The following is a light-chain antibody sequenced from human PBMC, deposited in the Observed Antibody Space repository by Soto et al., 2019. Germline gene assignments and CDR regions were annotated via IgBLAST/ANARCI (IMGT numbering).Light chain of an antibody. Sequence: DIQMTQSPSSPSASVGDRVTITGRASQSISSYLNWYQQKPGKAPKLLIYAASSLQSGVPSTFSGSGSGTGFTLAISSLQPKDFATYYCQQSYSTPPFTFGQGTRLEIK. V-gene: IGKV1-39*01. CDR3: QQSYSTPPFT. CDR1: QSISSY. J-gene: IGKJ5*01. CDR2: AAS.